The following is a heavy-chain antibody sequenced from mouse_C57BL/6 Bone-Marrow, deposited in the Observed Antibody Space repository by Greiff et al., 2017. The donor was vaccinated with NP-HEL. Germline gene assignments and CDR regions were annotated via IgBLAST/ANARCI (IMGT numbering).Heavy chain of an antibody. CDR1: GYTFTDYY. CDR2: INPNNGGT. J-gene: IGHJ2*01. D-gene: IGHD4-1*01. V-gene: IGHV1-26*01. Sequence: EVQLQQSGPELVKPGASVKISCKASGYTFTDYYMNWVKQSHGKSLEWIGDINPNNGGTSYNQKFKGKATLTVDKSSSTAYMELRSLTSEDSAVYYCARPKLGHFDVWGQGTTLTVSS. CDR3: ARPKLGHFDV.